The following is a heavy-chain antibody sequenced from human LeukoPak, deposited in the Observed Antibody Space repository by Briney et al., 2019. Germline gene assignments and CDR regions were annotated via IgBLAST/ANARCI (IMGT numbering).Heavy chain of an antibody. V-gene: IGHV3-30*04. CDR3: ARDTRVPSYGSYYYYYMDV. D-gene: IGHD5-18*01. Sequence: GGSLRLSCAASGFTFSSYAMHWVRQAPGKGLEWVAVISYDGSNKYYADSVKGRFTISRDHSKNTLYLQMNSLRAEDTAVYYCARDTRVPSYGSYYYYYMDVWGKGTTVTVSS. J-gene: IGHJ6*03. CDR2: ISYDGSNK. CDR1: GFTFSSYA.